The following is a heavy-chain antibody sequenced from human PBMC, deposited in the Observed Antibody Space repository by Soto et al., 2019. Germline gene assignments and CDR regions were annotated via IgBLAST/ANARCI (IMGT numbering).Heavy chain of an antibody. V-gene: IGHV1-3*01. D-gene: IGHD2-2*01. CDR3: AKSATLTAVIDY. J-gene: IGHJ4*02. CDR1: GYTFTSYA. CDR2: INAGNGNT. Sequence: ASVKVSCKASGYTFTSYAMHWVRQAPGQRLEWMGWINAGNGNTKYSQKFQGRVTITRDTSASTAYMELSSLRSEDTAVYYCAKSATLTAVIDYWGQGTLVIVAS.